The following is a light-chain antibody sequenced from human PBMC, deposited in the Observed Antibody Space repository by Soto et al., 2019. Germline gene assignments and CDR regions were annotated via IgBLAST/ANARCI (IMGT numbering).Light chain of an antibody. CDR2: LEGSGDY. CDR1: SGHSYYI. CDR3: ETWDTSTGV. J-gene: IGLJ3*02. V-gene: IGLV4-60*02. Sequence: QSVLTQSSSASASLGSSVKLTCTLSSGHSYYIIAWHQQQPGKAPRFLMKLEGSGDYNRVSGVPARFSGSSSGADRYLTISNLQFEDEADYYCETWDTSTGVFGGGTKLTVL.